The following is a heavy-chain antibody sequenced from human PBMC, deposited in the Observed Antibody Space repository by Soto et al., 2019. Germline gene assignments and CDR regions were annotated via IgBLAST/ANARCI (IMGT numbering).Heavy chain of an antibody. CDR1: GFTFDDYA. V-gene: IGHV3-9*01. CDR3: AKARGGGYCSGGSCYYFDY. D-gene: IGHD2-15*01. J-gene: IGHJ4*02. Sequence: EVQLVESGGGLVQPGRSLRLSCAASGFTFDDYAMHWVRQAPGKGLELVSGISGNSGSIGYADSVKGRFTISRDNAKNSLYLQMNSLRAEDTALYYCAKARGGGYCSGGSCYYFDYGGQGPLVTVSS. CDR2: ISGNSGSI.